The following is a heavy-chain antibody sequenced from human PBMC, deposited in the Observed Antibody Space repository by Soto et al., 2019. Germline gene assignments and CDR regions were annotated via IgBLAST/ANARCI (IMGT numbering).Heavy chain of an antibody. CDR1: GGSITSSNW. Sequence: PSETLSLTCAVSGGSITSSNWWSWVRQSPRKGLEWVGEIFHNGSTNYNPSLKSRVTMSVDRSKNQFSLELRSVTAADTAVYYCARARGAIFGVVIRNWFDPWGQGTLVTVSS. CDR3: ARARGAIFGVVIRNWFDP. J-gene: IGHJ5*02. CDR2: IFHNGST. V-gene: IGHV4-4*02. D-gene: IGHD3-3*01.